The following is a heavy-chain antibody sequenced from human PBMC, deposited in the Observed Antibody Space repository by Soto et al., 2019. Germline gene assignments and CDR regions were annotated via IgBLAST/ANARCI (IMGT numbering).Heavy chain of an antibody. J-gene: IGHJ5*02. V-gene: IGHV1-69*13. CDR1: GGTFSSYA. D-gene: IGHD3-3*01. Sequence: ASVKVSCKASGGTFSSYAISWVRQAPGQGLEWMGGIIPIFGTANYAQKFQGRVTITADESTSTAYMELSSLRSEDTAVYYCAREPNYDFWSGPRGDNWFDPWGQGTLVTVSS. CDR3: AREPNYDFWSGPRGDNWFDP. CDR2: IIPIFGTA.